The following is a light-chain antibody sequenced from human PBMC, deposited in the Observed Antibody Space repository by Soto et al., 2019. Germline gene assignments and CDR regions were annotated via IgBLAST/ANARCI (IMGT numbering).Light chain of an antibody. Sequence: QSVLTQPPSASGTPVQRVTISCSGSSSNIGSNTVNWYRQLPGTAPKLLIYSNNQRPSGVPDRFSGSKSGTSASLAISGLQSEDEAVYYCAAWDDSLNGVVFGGGTKLTVL. CDR3: AAWDDSLNGVV. J-gene: IGLJ2*01. CDR2: SNN. CDR1: SSNIGSNT. V-gene: IGLV1-44*01.